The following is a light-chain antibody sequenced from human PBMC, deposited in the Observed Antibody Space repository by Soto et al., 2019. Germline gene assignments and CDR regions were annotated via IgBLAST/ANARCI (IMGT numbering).Light chain of an antibody. CDR2: EVS. J-gene: IGLJ3*02. CDR1: SSDIGSYNY. V-gene: IGLV2-14*01. Sequence: QSVLTQPASVSGSPGQSITISCTGTSSDIGSYNYVSWYQQQPGKAPKLMIFEVSNRPSGISNRFSGSKSGNTASLTISGLQADDEGDYYCTSFTNTDTLLFGGGTRLTVL. CDR3: TSFTNTDTLL.